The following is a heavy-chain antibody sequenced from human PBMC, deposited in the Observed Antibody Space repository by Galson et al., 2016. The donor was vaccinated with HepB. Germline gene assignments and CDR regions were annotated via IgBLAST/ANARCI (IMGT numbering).Heavy chain of an antibody. CDR3: AREMELRIPPRSDY. J-gene: IGHJ4*02. Sequence: SGYTFSNYGISWVRLAPGQGLEWMGWISGYNGDTKYAQKIQGRVTMTIDTSTSTAYMDLRSLRSDDTAVYYCAREMELRIPPRSDYWGQGTLVTVSS. CDR1: GYTFSNYG. CDR2: ISGYNGDT. D-gene: IGHD1-7*01. V-gene: IGHV1-18*01.